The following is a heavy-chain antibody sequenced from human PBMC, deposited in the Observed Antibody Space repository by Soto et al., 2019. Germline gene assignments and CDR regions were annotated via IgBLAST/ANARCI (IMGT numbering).Heavy chain of an antibody. J-gene: IGHJ5*02. CDR1: GFTLRNFA. CDR2: ISGSGDTT. D-gene: IGHD3-16*01. V-gene: IGHV3-23*01. CDR3: AQDWGQDFPTCFGP. Sequence: PGGSLRLSCTVSGFTLRNFAMNWVRQAPGRGLEWVAGISGSGDTTYYADSVKGRFTISRDNSKNTVYVQMNSLRADDTAIYYCAQDWGQDFPTCFGPWGQGTLVTVSS.